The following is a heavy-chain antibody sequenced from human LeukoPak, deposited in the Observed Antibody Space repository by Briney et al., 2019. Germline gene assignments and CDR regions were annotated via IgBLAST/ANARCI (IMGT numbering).Heavy chain of an antibody. D-gene: IGHD3-16*01. CDR3: AKESYGMSSGWGSYDSMRFFDY. V-gene: IGHV3-23*01. CDR1: GFTFSSYA. CDR2: ISGSGGST. Sequence: PGGSLRLSCAASGFTFSSYAMSWGRQAPGEGLEWVSAISGSGGSTYYAHSVKGRFTISRDNSKNTLYLQMNSLRAEDTAVYYCAKESYGMSSGWGSYDSMRFFDYWGQGTLVTVSS. J-gene: IGHJ4*02.